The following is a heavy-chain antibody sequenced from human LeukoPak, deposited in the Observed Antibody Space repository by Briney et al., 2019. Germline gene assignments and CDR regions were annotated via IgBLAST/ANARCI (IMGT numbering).Heavy chain of an antibody. CDR3: ARRGIAAEYFQH. CDR1: GGSISSSSYY. J-gene: IGHJ1*01. CDR2: IYYSGST. V-gene: IGHV4-39*01. D-gene: IGHD6-25*01. Sequence: PSETLSLTCTVSGGSISSSSYYWGWIRQPPGRGLEWIGFIYYSGSTYYNPSLKSRVTISVDTSKNQFSLKLSYVTAADTAVYYCARRGIAAEYFQHWGQGTLVTVSS.